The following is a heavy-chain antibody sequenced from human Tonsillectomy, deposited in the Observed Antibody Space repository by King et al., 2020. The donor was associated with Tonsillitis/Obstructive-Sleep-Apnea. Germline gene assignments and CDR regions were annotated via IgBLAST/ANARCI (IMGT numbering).Heavy chain of an antibody. CDR3: SRDRFSEARGFDY. CDR2: IIPIFGTA. D-gene: IGHD3-10*01. J-gene: IGHJ4*02. CDR1: VGTFSSYA. Sequence: QLVQSGAEVKKPGSSVKVSCKASVGTFSSYAISWVRQAPGQGLEWMGGIIPIFGTANYAQKFQGRVTITADESTSTAYMELSSLRSEDTAVYYWSRDRFSEARGFDYWGQGTLVTVSS. V-gene: IGHV1-69*01.